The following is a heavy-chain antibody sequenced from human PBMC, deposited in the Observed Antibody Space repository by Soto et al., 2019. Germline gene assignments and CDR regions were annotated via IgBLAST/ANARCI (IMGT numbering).Heavy chain of an antibody. Sequence: QVQLVQSGAEVKKPGASVKVSCKASGYTFTGYYMHWVRQAPGQGLEWMGWINPNSGGTNYAQKFQGWVTMTRDTSISTAYMELSRLRSDDTAVYYCAREKISPTFGVAAFDFWGQGTLVTVSS. CDR1: GYTFTGYY. D-gene: IGHD3-3*01. J-gene: IGHJ4*02. CDR2: INPNSGGT. V-gene: IGHV1-2*04. CDR3: AREKISPTFGVAAFDF.